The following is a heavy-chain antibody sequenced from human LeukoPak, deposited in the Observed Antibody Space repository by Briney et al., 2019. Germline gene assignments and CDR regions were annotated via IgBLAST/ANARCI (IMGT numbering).Heavy chain of an antibody. CDR2: ISAYNGNT. CDR3: ARDGPPFRENFLPDY. CDR1: GYTFTSCD. D-gene: IGHD3-10*01. J-gene: IGHJ4*02. V-gene: IGHV1-18*01. Sequence: ASVKVSCKASGYTFTSCDINWVRQATGQGLEWMGWISAYNGNTNYAQKLQGRVTMTTDTSTSTDYMELRSLRSDDTAVYYCARDGPPFRENFLPDYWGQGTLVTVSS.